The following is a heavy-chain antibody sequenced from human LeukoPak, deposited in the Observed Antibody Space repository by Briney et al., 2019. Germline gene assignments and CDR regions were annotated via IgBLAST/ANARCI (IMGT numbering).Heavy chain of an antibody. CDR3: AKDLYYYDSSGYYFDY. D-gene: IGHD3-22*01. J-gene: IGHJ4*02. Sequence: GGSLRLSCVASGVTFSDYYMSWVRQAPGKGLEWVSYISSSGDTIYYADSVKGRFTISRDNSKNTLYLQMNSLRAEDTAVYYCAKDLYYYDSSGYYFDYWGQGTLVTVSS. CDR1: GVTFSDYY. V-gene: IGHV3-11*01. CDR2: ISSSGDTI.